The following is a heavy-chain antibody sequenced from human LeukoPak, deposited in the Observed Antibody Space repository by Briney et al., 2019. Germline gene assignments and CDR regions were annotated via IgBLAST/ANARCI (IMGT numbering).Heavy chain of an antibody. V-gene: IGHV3-23*01. CDR1: GFTFSSYS. CDR3: AKDSKITFGGVFVIIPFDY. CDR2: ISGSGGST. J-gene: IGHJ4*02. D-gene: IGHD3-16*02. Sequence: GGSLRLSCAASGFTFSSYSMNWVRQAQGKGLEWVASISGSGGSTYYADSVKGRFTISRDNSNNKLYLQMNSLRAADKAVYYCAKDSKITFGGVFVIIPFDYWGQGTLVTVSS.